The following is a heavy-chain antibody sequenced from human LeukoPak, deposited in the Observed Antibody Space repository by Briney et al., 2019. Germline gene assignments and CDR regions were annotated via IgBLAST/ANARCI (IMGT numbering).Heavy chain of an antibody. D-gene: IGHD2-15*01. CDR1: GGTFSSYA. V-gene: IGHV1-69*05. CDR2: IIPIFGTA. CDR3: ASSDCSGGSCHDY. Sequence: GASVKVSCKASGGTFSSYAISWVRQAPGQGLEWMGGIIPIFGTANYAQKFQGRVTITTDESTSTAYMELSSLRSEDTAVYYCASSDCSGGSCHDYWGQGTLVTVSS. J-gene: IGHJ4*02.